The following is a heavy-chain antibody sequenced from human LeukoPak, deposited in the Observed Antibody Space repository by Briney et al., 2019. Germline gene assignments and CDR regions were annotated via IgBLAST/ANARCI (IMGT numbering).Heavy chain of an antibody. CDR1: GFTFSSYW. CDR3: ARDGSWYKYDAGFDP. V-gene: IGHV3-74*01. Sequence: GGSLRLSCAASGFTFSSYWMHWVRQAPGKGLVWVSRINSDGSSTSYADSVKGRFTISRVNAKNTLYLQMNSLRAEDRAVYYCARDGSWYKYDAGFDPWGQGTLVTVSS. J-gene: IGHJ5*02. D-gene: IGHD6-13*01. CDR2: INSDGSST.